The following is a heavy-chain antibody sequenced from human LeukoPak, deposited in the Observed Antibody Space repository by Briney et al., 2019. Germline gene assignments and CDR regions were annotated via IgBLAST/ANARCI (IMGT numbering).Heavy chain of an antibody. V-gene: IGHV3-7*02. CDR3: AASITMFDY. J-gene: IGHJ4*02. CDR1: GFTFSRYW. Sequence: GGSLRLSCAASGFTFSRYWMSWVRQAPGKGLEWVAKIKDNGTGKYYVESVKGRFTISRDNAKNALYIQMNSLRAEDTAVYYCAASITMFDYWGQGTLVTVSS. D-gene: IGHD3-10*01. CDR2: IKDNGTGK.